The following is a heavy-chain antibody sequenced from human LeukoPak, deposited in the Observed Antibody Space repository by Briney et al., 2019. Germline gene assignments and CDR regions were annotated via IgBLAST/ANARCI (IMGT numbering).Heavy chain of an antibody. CDR2: INPNSGGT. J-gene: IGHJ5*02. CDR3: ARGVAPAGEYSSSWNNWFDP. D-gene: IGHD6-13*01. CDR1: GYTFTGYY. Sequence: ASVKVSCKASGYTFTGYYMHWVRQAPGQGPEWMGWINPNSGGTNYAQKFQGWVTMTRDTSISTAYMELSRLRSDDTAVYYCARGVAPAGEYSSSWNNWFDPWGQGTLVTVSS. V-gene: IGHV1-2*04.